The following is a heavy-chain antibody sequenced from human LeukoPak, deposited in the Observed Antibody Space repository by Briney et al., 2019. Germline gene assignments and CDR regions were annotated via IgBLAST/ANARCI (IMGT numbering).Heavy chain of an antibody. CDR3: ARDYCSSTSCLFDY. Sequence: ASVKVSCKASGYTFTSYYMHWVRQAPGQGLEWMGRINPNSGDTNYAQKFQGRVTMTRDTSISTAYMELSRLRSDDTAVYYCARDYCSSTSCLFDYWGQGTLVTVSS. V-gene: IGHV1-2*06. CDR2: INPNSGDT. CDR1: GYTFTSYY. J-gene: IGHJ4*02. D-gene: IGHD2-2*01.